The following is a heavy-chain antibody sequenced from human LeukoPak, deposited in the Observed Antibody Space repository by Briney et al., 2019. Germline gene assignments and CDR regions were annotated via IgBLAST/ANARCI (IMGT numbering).Heavy chain of an antibody. D-gene: IGHD2-2*02. J-gene: IGHJ4*02. Sequence: SETLSLTCAVYGGSFSGYYWSWIRQPPGKGLEWIGEINHSGSTNYNPTLKSRVTISVDTSKNQFSLKLSSVTAADTAVYYCAGESREHCSSTSCYRLYFDYWGQGTLVTVSS. CDR3: AGESREHCSSTSCYRLYFDY. CDR1: GGSFSGYY. V-gene: IGHV4-34*01. CDR2: INHSGST.